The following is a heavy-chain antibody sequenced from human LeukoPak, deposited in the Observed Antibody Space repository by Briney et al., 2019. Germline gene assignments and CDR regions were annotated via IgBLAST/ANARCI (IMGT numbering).Heavy chain of an antibody. CDR3: VRSVKLVLITYHHYYMDV. J-gene: IGHJ6*03. Sequence: SETLSLTCAVYGGSFSGYYWTWIRQSPGKGLEWIGDINHSGRTNYNPSLKSRVTISADTSKNQFSLKMTPMTAADTAVYYCVRSVKLVLITYHHYYMDVWGKGTTVTVSS. V-gene: IGHV4-34*01. CDR1: GGSFSGYY. CDR2: INHSGRT. D-gene: IGHD4/OR15-4a*01.